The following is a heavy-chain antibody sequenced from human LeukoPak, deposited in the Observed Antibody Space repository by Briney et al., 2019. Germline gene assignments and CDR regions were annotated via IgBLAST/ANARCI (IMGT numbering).Heavy chain of an antibody. J-gene: IGHJ4*02. CDR1: GFTFNNFW. V-gene: IGHV3-74*01. Sequence: GGSLRLSCAASGFTFNNFWMYWVRHAPGKGLVWVSRINGDGTSISYADSVKGRFAISRDNAKDALYLQMNSLRAEDTALYFCTRDFRNLGFDYWGQGTLVTVSS. CDR2: INGDGTSI. D-gene: IGHD1-14*01. CDR3: TRDFRNLGFDY.